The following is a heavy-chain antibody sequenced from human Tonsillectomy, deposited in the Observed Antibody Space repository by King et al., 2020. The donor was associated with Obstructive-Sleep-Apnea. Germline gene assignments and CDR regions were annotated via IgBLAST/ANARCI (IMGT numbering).Heavy chain of an antibody. Sequence: VQLVESGGGLVQPGGSLRLSCTASGFTFSTYTMSWVRQAPGKGLVWVSSLSGGGDSTDYADSVKGRFTISRDNSKNTLYLQMNSLTAEDTAVYFCARTIGLLTAIHNPNWCDPWGQGTLVTVSS. D-gene: IGHD2-21*02. CDR2: LSGGGDST. CDR1: GFTFSTYT. J-gene: IGHJ5*02. V-gene: IGHV3-23*04. CDR3: ARTIGLLTAIHNPNWCDP.